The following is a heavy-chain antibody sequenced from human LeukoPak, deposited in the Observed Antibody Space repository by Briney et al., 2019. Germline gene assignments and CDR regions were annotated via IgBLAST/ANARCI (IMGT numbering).Heavy chain of an antibody. D-gene: IGHD6-19*01. Sequence: PGGSLRLSCAASGFTFSSDSMNWVRQAPGKGLEWVSSISSSSSYIYYADSVEGRFTISRDNAKNSPYLQMNSLRAEDTAVYYCARGPRYSSGWYLIYWGQGTLVTVSS. J-gene: IGHJ4*02. CDR3: ARGPRYSSGWYLIY. V-gene: IGHV3-21*01. CDR1: GFTFSSDS. CDR2: ISSSSSYI.